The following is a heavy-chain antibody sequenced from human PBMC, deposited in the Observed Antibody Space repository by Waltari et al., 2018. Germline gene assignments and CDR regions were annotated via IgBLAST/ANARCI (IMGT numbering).Heavy chain of an antibody. D-gene: IGHD1-26*01. CDR2: IYHSGST. CDR1: GYSISSGYY. V-gene: IGHV4-38-2*01. CDR3: ATRIVGATDY. J-gene: IGHJ4*02. Sequence: QVQLQESGPGLVKPSETLSLTFAVSGYSISSGYYWGWIRQPPGKGLEWIGSIYHSGSTYYNPSLKSRVTISVDTSKNQFSLKLSSVTAADTAVYYCATRIVGATDYWGQGTLVTVSS.